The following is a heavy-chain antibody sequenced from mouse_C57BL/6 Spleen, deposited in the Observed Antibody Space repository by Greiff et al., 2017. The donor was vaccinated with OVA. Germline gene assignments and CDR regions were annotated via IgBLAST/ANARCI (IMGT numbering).Heavy chain of an antibody. CDR3: ARGGVVATYYAMDY. D-gene: IGHD1-1*01. CDR2: ISYDGSN. J-gene: IGHJ4*01. V-gene: IGHV3-6*01. CDR1: GYSITSGYY. Sequence: DVQLVESGPGLVKPSQSLSLTCSVTGYSITSGYYWNWIRQFPGNKLEWMGYISYDGSNNYNPYLKNRISITRDTSNNQFFLKFNSVTTEDTATYYFARGGVVATYYAMDYWGQGTSVTVSS.